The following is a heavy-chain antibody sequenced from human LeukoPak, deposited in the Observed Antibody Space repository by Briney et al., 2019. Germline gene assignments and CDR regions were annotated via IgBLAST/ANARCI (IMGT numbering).Heavy chain of an antibody. D-gene: IGHD5/OR15-5a*01. V-gene: IGHV3-23*01. CDR3: AKGVSSPTYYFDS. J-gene: IGHJ4*02. CDR2: ISGSGDIT. CDR1: GFTFSSYS. Sequence: PGGSLRLSCAASGFTFSSYSMRWVRQAPGKGLEWVSSISGSGDITYYADPVKGRFTIFRDNSKNTLYLQMISLRAEDTAVYYCAKGVSSPTYYFDSWGQGTLVTVSS.